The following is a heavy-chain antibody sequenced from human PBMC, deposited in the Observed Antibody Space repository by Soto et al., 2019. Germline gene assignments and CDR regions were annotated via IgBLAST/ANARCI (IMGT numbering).Heavy chain of an antibody. Sequence: GGSLRLSCAASGFTFSSYAMHWVRQAPGKGLEWVAVISYDGSNKYYADSVKGRFTISRDNSKNTLYLQMNSLRAEDTAVYYCARDGDYYDSRGYYDYWGQGTLVTVSS. V-gene: IGHV3-30-3*01. J-gene: IGHJ4*02. D-gene: IGHD3-22*01. CDR1: GFTFSSYA. CDR2: ISYDGSNK. CDR3: ARDGDYYDSRGYYDY.